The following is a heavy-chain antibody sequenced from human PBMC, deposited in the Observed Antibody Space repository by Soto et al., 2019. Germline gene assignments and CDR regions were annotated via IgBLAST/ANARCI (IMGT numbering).Heavy chain of an antibody. CDR1: GFTFSSYS. D-gene: IGHD2-15*01. CDR3: ARAGYCSGGSCLDVPGTDRYFDL. Sequence: EVQLVESGGGLVKPGGSLRLSCAASGFTFSSYSMNWVRQAPGKGLEWVSSISSSSSYIYYADSVKGRFTISRDNAKNSLYLQMNSLRAEDTAVYYCARAGYCSGGSCLDVPGTDRYFDLWGRGTLVTVSS. CDR2: ISSSSSYI. J-gene: IGHJ2*01. V-gene: IGHV3-21*01.